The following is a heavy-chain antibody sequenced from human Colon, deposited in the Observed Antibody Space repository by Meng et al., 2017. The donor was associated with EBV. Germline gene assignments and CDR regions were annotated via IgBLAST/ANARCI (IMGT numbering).Heavy chain of an antibody. D-gene: IGHD3-10*01. J-gene: IGHJ4*02. V-gene: IGHV4-39*01. CDR2: IYPSGNN. CDR3: ARRRGGSGRDC. CDR1: GCTNNSSHHY. Sequence: QRSAPCVWSPTSPPPPTIASLGCTNNSSHHYWGWVRQPPGKGLQWIWTIYPSGNNSYNPSLQSRVTMFVATSKTQFSLMLTSVTATDTAVYYCARRRGGSGRDCWGQGTLVTVSS.